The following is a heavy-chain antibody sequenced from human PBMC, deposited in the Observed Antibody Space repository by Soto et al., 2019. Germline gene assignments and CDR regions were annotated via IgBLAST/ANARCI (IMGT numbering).Heavy chain of an antibody. CDR3: ARGLATTYYYYYYYMDV. CDR2: ISSSSDYI. J-gene: IGHJ6*03. Sequence: PGGSLRLSCAASGFTFSSYGMHWVRQAPGKGLEWVSSISSSSDYIYYADSVKGRFTVSRDNARNSLYLQMNSLRAEDTAVYYCARGLATTYYYYYYYMDVWGKGTTVTVSS. V-gene: IGHV3-21*01. CDR1: GFTFSSYG. D-gene: IGHD1-26*01.